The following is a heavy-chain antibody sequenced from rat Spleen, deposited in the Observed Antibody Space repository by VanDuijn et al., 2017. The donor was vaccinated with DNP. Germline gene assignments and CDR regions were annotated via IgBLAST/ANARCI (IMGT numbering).Heavy chain of an antibody. J-gene: IGHJ2*01. V-gene: IGHV5-31*01. CDR3: TTDYPALFDY. CDR1: RFTFNNYW. D-gene: IGHD1-4*01. CDR2: ITPSGGNT. Sequence: EVQLVESGGGLVQPGRSLKLSCVASRFTFNNYWMTWIRQVPGKGLEWVASITPSGGNTYFPDSVKGRFTISRNNAKITLYLQMDSLRSEDTATYYCTTDYPALFDYWGQGVMVTVSS.